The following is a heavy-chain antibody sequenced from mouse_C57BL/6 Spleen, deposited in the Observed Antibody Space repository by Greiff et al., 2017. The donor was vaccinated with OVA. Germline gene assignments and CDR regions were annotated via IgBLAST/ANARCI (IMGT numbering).Heavy chain of an antibody. D-gene: IGHD1-1*01. CDR1: GFNIKDDY. Sequence: EVQLQESGAELVRPGASVKLSCTASGFNIKDDYMHWVKQRPEQGLEWIGWIDPENGDTEYASKFQGKATITADTSSNTAYLQLSSLTSEDTAVYYCTRGYGRAWFADWGQGTLVTVSA. CDR3: TRGYGRAWFAD. J-gene: IGHJ3*01. CDR2: IDPENGDT. V-gene: IGHV14-4*01.